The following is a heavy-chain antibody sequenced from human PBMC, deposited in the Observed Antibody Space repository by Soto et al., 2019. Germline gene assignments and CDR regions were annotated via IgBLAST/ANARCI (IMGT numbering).Heavy chain of an antibody. J-gene: IGHJ6*02. CDR1: GYSFTSYW. V-gene: IGHV5-10-1*01. Sequence: PGESLKISCKGSGYSFTSYWISWVRQMPGKGLEWRGQIDPSDSYTTYSPSFQGHVTLSVDKSITTAYLQWSSLRASDTAMYYCARRHCSSSSCYRRYGMDVWGQGTTVTVSS. CDR3: ARRHCSSSSCYRRYGMDV. CDR2: IDPSDSYT. D-gene: IGHD2-2*01.